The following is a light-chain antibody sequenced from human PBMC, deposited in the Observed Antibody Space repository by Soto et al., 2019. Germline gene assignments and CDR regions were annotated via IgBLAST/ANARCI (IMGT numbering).Light chain of an antibody. CDR3: QKYSSVPV. V-gene: IGKV1-27*01. CDR1: QAIRNF. CDR2: AAS. J-gene: IGKJ3*01. Sequence: DIQMTQSPTSLSASVGGRVTITCRASQAIRNFVAWYQQKPGKAPKLLIYAASTLQSGVPSRFSGSGSGTDFTLTINSLQPEDVATYSCQKYSSVPVFGPGTKVEIK.